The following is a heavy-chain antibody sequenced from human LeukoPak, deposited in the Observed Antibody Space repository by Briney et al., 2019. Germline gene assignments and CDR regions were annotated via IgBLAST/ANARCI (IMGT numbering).Heavy chain of an antibody. CDR1: GGTFSSYA. CDR2: IIPIFGTA. J-gene: IGHJ4*02. Sequence: SVKVSCKASGGTFSSYAISWVRQAPGQGLEWMGGIIPIFGTANYAQKFQGRVTIITDESTSTAYMELSSLRSEDTAVYYCATRLGYCSSTSCYTPVFDYWGQGTLVTVSS. V-gene: IGHV1-69*05. CDR3: ATRLGYCSSTSCYTPVFDY. D-gene: IGHD2-2*01.